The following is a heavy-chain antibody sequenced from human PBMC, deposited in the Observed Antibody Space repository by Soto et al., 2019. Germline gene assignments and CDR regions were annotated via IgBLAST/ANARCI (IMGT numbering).Heavy chain of an antibody. D-gene: IGHD3-16*01. CDR1: GYTFSSIG. CDR2: ISPHKDDT. J-gene: IGHJ4*02. CDR3: ARTAPMDAGDKYYYDF. Sequence: GASVKVSCKTSGYTFSSIGISWVRQAPGQGLEWMGWISPHKDDTYYAQRLQGRVTMTTDTSTNTVYMDLRSLTSEDTAIYYCARTAPMDAGDKYYYDFWGQGALVTVSS. V-gene: IGHV1-18*01.